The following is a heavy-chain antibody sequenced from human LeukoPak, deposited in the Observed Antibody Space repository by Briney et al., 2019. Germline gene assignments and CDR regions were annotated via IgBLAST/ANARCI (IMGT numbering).Heavy chain of an antibody. J-gene: IGHJ5*02. Sequence: GSLRLSCAASGFTVSSNYMSWVRQAPGKGLEWVSVIYSGGSTYYADSVKGRFTISRDNSKNTLYLQMNSLRADDTAVYYCAKDFRAKSGSGSYGWFDPWGQGTLVTVSS. CDR1: GFTVSSNY. D-gene: IGHD3-10*01. V-gene: IGHV3-53*01. CDR2: IYSGGST. CDR3: AKDFRAKSGSGSYGWFDP.